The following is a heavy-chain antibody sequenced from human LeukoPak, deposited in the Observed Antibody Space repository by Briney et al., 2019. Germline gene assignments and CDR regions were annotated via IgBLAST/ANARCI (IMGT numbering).Heavy chain of an antibody. D-gene: IGHD6-13*01. CDR3: AKGPSRNIAAVGTDY. V-gene: IGHV3-30*04. J-gene: IGHJ4*02. CDR1: GFTFSGFA. CDR2: VSSDGSDR. Sequence: GGSLRLSCAASGFTFSGFAIHWVRQAPGKGLEWVAVVSSDGSDRNYADSVKGRFTISRDNSKNTLYLQMNSLRAEDTAAYYCAKGPSRNIAAVGTDYWGQGTLVTVSS.